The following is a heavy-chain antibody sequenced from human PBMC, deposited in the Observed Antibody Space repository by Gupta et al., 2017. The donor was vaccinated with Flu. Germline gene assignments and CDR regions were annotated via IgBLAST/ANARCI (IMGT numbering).Heavy chain of an antibody. CDR3: ARAIAGAGSEEFKN. CDR1: GDSVSSNSAA. J-gene: IGHJ1*01. Sequence: QVQLQQSGPGLVKPSQTLSLTCAISGDSVSSNSAAWNWIRQSPSRGLEWLGRTYYRSKWYNDYAGAGKSRITIKPETSKKQVSMQLNSVTPEETAVYYCARAIAGAGSEEFKNGGQGTLVTVSS. CDR2: TYYRSKWYN. D-gene: IGHD6-19*01. V-gene: IGHV6-1*01.